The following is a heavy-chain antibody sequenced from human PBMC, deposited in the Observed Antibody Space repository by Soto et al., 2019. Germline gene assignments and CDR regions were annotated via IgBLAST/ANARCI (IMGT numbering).Heavy chain of an antibody. Sequence: SVKVSCKASGGTFSSYAISWVRQAPGQGLEWMGGIIPIFGTANYAQKFQGRVTITADESTSTAYMELGSLRSEDTAVYYCAREHCTNGVCPTRANWFDPWGQGTLVTVSS. J-gene: IGHJ5*02. CDR3: AREHCTNGVCPTRANWFDP. V-gene: IGHV1-69*13. CDR1: GGTFSSYA. D-gene: IGHD2-8*01. CDR2: IIPIFGTA.